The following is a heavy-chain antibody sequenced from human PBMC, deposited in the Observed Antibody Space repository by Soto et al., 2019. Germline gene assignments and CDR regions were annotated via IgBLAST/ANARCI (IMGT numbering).Heavy chain of an antibody. D-gene: IGHD3-22*01. Sequence: ASVKVSCKASGYTFTRYDINWVRKATGQGLEWMGEMNPIFGTTNYAQKFQGRVTITGNESTSTAYMELSSLRSEDTAVYYCARDRGPSSGYYPYWFDPWGQGTLVTVSS. J-gene: IGHJ5*02. CDR3: ARDRGPSSGYYPYWFDP. CDR1: GYTFTRYD. CDR2: MNPIFGTT. V-gene: IGHV1-69*13.